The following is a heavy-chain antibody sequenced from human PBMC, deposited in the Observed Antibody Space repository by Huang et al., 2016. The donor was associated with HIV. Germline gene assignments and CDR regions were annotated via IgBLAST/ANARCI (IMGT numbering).Heavy chain of an antibody. D-gene: IGHD2-2*01. J-gene: IGHJ3*02. CDR3: ASGEYGKNAYDI. CDR2: FYYSGDA. Sequence: QLHLQQSGPGLVRPSETLSLICTVSGGSITSSNPYWGWIRQTPGKGLEWIGNFYYSGDAYYTPSLNNRVSIAIDTSKSQFSLRLSSVIATDTAVYYCASGEYGKNAYDIWGQGTVFTVSA. V-gene: IGHV4-39*01. CDR1: GGSITSSNPY.